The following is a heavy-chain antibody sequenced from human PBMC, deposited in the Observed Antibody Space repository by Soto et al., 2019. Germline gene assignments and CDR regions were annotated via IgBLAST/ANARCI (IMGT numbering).Heavy chain of an antibody. J-gene: IGHJ6*03. CDR2: INPNSGVT. CDR3: ARESGGATATLDYYYFYMDV. Sequence: VXLVQXXAEVKKPGXSVTVSCRSSGDTXXXXXXXXXRQAPGQGLEWMGWINPNSGVTKYAQKFQGWVSMTRDTSIRTVYMQLSRLRSDDTAVYYCARESGGATATLDYYYFYMDVWGTGTTVTVSS. CDR1: GDTXXXXX. V-gene: IGHV1-2*04. D-gene: IGHD5-12*01.